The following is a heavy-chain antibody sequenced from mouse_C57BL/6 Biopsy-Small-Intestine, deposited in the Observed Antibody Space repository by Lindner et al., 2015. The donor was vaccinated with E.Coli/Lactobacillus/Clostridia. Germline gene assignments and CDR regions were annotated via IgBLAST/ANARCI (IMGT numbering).Heavy chain of an antibody. J-gene: IGHJ2*01. CDR1: GFTFSSYA. V-gene: IGHV5-4*01. CDR3: AREYYDYDGLDY. Sequence: AASGFTFSSYAMSWVRQTPEKRLEWVATISDGGSYTYYPDNVKGRFTISRDNAKNNLYLQMSHLKSEDTAMYYCAREYYDYDGLDYWGQGTTLTVSS. D-gene: IGHD2-4*01. CDR2: ISDGGSYT.